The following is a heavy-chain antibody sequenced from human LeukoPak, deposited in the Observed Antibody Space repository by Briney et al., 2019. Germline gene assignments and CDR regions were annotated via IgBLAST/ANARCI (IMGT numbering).Heavy chain of an antibody. J-gene: IGHJ5*02. Sequence: SETLSLTCIVSGGSISSSSYYWGWIRQPPGKGLEWIGSMYYSGSTYYNPSLKSRVTISVDTSKNQFSLKLSSVTAADTAVYYCARQDQTGTTKFLKWFDPWGQGTLVTVSS. CDR2: MYYSGST. CDR1: GGSISSSSYY. D-gene: IGHD1-7*01. CDR3: ARQDQTGTTKFLKWFDP. V-gene: IGHV4-39*01.